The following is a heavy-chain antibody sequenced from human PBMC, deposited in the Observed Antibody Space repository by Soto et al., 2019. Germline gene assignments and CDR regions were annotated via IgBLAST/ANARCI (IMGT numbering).Heavy chain of an antibody. V-gene: IGHV4-30-4*01. Sequence: SEILSLTCPVSGGSISSGDYYWSWIRQPPGKGLEWIGYIYYSGSTYYNPSLKSRVTMSVDTSKNQFSLKLSSVTAADTAVYYCARDHNSGYSYGPYYYYGMDVWGQGTTVTVSS. CDR3: ARDHNSGYSYGPYYYYGMDV. CDR1: GGSISSGDYY. D-gene: IGHD5-18*01. J-gene: IGHJ6*02. CDR2: IYYSGST.